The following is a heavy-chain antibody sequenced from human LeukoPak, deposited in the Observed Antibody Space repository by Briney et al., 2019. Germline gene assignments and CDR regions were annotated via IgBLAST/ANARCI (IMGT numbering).Heavy chain of an antibody. J-gene: IGHJ4*02. D-gene: IGHD3-10*01. CDR2: FYYSGST. Sequence: SETLSLTCTVYGGSITSSYYYWGWIRQPPGKGLEWIGSFYYSGSTNYNPSLKSRVTISVDTSKNQFSLKLSSVTAADTAVYYCVYYYGSGSVEYWGQGALVTVSS. V-gene: IGHV4-39*01. CDR3: VYYYGSGSVEY. CDR1: GGSITSSYYY.